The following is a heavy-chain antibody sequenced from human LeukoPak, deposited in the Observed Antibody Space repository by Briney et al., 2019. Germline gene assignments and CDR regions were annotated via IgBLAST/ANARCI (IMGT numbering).Heavy chain of an antibody. CDR2: INPNSGGT. CDR3: ARDWRGYSYGYADY. D-gene: IGHD5-18*01. J-gene: IGHJ4*02. CDR1: GYTFTGYY. V-gene: IGHV1-2*02. Sequence: ASVKVSCKASGYTFTGYYMHWVRQAPGQGLEWMGWINPNSGGTNYAQKFQGRVTMTRDTSISTAYMELSRLSSDDTAVYYCARDWRGYSYGYADYWGKGTLVTVSS.